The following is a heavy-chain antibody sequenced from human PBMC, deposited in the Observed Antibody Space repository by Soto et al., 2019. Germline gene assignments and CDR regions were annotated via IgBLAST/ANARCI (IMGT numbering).Heavy chain of an antibody. Sequence: QVQLVQSGAEVKKPGSSVKVSCKASGGTFSSYAISWVRQAPGQGLEWMGGIIPIFGTANYAQKFQGRVTITADESTSTAYRERSSLRAEDTAVDDCAISRGGRYSGNDGWGDGMDVWGQGTTVTVSS. CDR2: IIPIFGTA. CDR1: GGTFSSYA. V-gene: IGHV1-69*01. CDR3: AISRGGRYSGNDGWGDGMDV. D-gene: IGHD1-1*01. J-gene: IGHJ6*02.